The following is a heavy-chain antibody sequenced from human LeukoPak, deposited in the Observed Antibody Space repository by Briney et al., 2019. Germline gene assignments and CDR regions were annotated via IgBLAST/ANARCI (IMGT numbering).Heavy chain of an antibody. CDR3: ARDGGLHTNFDY. V-gene: IGHV3-7*01. J-gene: IGHJ4*02. CDR2: TKPDGSAE. Sequence: PGGSLRLSCAASGFSFRNYWMGWVRQAPGKGLEWVANTKPDGSAEYYAASVRGRFRPSRDNANNLLYLQMNSLRAEDTAVYYCARDGGLHTNFDYWGQGTLVTVSS. D-gene: IGHD2-15*01. CDR1: GFSFRNYW.